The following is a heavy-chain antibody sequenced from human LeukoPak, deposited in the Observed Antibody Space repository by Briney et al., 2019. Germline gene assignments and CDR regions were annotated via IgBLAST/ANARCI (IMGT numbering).Heavy chain of an antibody. Sequence: GGSLRLSCAASGVTFSSYAMSWVRQAPGKGLEWVSAISGSGGSTYYADSVKGRLTISRDNSKNTLYLQMNSLRAEDTAVYYCARERPSRGVFDAFDIWGQGTMVTVSS. CDR1: GVTFSSYA. CDR3: ARERPSRGVFDAFDI. CDR2: ISGSGGST. J-gene: IGHJ3*02. D-gene: IGHD3-10*01. V-gene: IGHV3-23*01.